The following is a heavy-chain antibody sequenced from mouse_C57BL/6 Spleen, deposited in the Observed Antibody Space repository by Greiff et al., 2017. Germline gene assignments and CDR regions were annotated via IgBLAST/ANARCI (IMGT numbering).Heavy chain of an antibody. V-gene: IGHV1-9*01. D-gene: IGHD1-1*01. J-gene: IGHJ1*03. CDR2: ILPGSGST. Sequence: QVQLQQSGAELMKPGASVKLSCKATGYTFTCYWIEWVKQRPGHALEWIGVILPGSGSTNYNEKFKGKATFTADTYSNTAYMQHSSLTTEDSAIYYCARWGLYGSSPWYFDVWGTGTTVTVSS. CDR3: ARWGLYGSSPWYFDV. CDR1: GYTFTCYW.